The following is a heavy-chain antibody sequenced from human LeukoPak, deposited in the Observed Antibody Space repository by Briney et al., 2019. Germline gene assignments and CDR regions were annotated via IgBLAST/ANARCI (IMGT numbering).Heavy chain of an antibody. CDR2: IHSDGSST. CDR3: ARDPYSGSYGDSYYYYMDV. Sequence: GGSLRLSCAASGFTFSSYWMHWVRQAPGKGLVCVSRIHSDGSSTSYADSVKGRFTISRDNAKNTLYLQMNSLRAEDTAIYYCARDPYSGSYGDSYYYYMDVWGKGTTVTISS. V-gene: IGHV3-74*01. J-gene: IGHJ6*03. CDR1: GFTFSSYW. D-gene: IGHD1-26*01.